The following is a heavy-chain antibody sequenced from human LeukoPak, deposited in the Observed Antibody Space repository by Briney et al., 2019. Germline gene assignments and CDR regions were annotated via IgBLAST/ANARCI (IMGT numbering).Heavy chain of an antibody. J-gene: IGHJ6*03. D-gene: IGHD6-6*01. CDR2: IITIFGTA. CDR1: GGTFSSYA. Sequence: ASVKVSCKSSGGTFSSYAISWVRQAPGQGLEWMGGIITIFGTANNAQKFQGRVTITTDESTSTAYMELSSLRSEDTAVYYCARARYSSSRLRGYYYYMDVWGKGTTVTVSS. V-gene: IGHV1-69*05. CDR3: ARARYSSSRLRGYYYYMDV.